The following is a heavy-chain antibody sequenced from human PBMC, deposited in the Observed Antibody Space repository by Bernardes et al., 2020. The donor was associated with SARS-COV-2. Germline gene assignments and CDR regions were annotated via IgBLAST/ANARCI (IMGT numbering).Heavy chain of an antibody. CDR2: IYYSGSF. Sequence: SETLSLTCTVSGDSISNSNYYWGWVRQSPGKGLEWIGTIYYSGSFFYNPSLKSRVTISVATSRNQFSLKLSSVTAADTAVYYCASHIGGTYLLPDYWGQGTLVSVSS. D-gene: IGHD1-26*01. CDR3: ASHIGGTYLLPDY. V-gene: IGHV4-39*01. J-gene: IGHJ4*02. CDR1: GDSISNSNYY.